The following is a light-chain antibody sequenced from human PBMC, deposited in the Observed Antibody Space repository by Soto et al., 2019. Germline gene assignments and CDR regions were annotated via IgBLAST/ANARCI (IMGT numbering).Light chain of an antibody. J-gene: IGKJ1*01. CDR2: LSS. CDR3: MQALQTPWT. CDR1: QSLLPSNGYNY. V-gene: IGKV2-28*01. Sequence: DIVMTQSPLSLPVPPGEPASISCRSRQSLLPSNGYNYLDWYLQKPGQSPLLLIYLSSNRASGVPDGFSGSGSGTDFTLKISRVEAEDVGVYYCMQALQTPWTFCQGTKVEIK.